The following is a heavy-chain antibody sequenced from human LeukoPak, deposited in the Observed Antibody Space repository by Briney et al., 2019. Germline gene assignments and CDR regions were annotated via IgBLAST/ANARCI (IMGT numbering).Heavy chain of an antibody. D-gene: IGHD3-10*01. J-gene: IGHJ4*02. Sequence: ASVKVSCKGSGYTFTGYYMHWVRQAPGQGLEWMGWINPNSGGTNYAQKFQGRVTMTRDTSISTAYMELSRLRSDDTAVYYCARGGGTMVRGVIRGRAPLDYWGQGTLVTVSS. CDR1: GYTFTGYY. V-gene: IGHV1-2*02. CDR2: INPNSGGT. CDR3: ARGGGTMVRGVIRGRAPLDY.